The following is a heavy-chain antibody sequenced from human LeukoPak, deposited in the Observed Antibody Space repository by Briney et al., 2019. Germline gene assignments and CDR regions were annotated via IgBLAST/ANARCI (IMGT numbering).Heavy chain of an antibody. CDR2: IYYSGST. Sequence: SETLSLTCTVSGGSISSYYWSWIRQPRGKGLEWIGYIYYSGSTNYNPSLKSRVTISVDTSKNQFSLKLSSVTAADTPVYYCASALVFNYYDFWSGYYHWFDPWGQGTLVTVSS. V-gene: IGHV4-59*01. J-gene: IGHJ5*02. CDR1: GGSISSYY. CDR3: ASALVFNYYDFWSGYYHWFDP. D-gene: IGHD3-3*01.